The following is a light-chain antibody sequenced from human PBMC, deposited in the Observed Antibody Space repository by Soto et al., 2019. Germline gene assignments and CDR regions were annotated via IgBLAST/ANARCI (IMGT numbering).Light chain of an antibody. J-gene: IGKJ1*01. CDR3: QQYGSSPCT. CDR1: QGISSRY. Sequence: EIVLTQSPGTLSLSPGERATLSCRASQGISSRYLAWYQQKPGQAPRLLIYDASNRATGIPDRFSGSGSGTDFTLTTISLESEDFTVYYCQQYGSSPCTFGQGTKVQIK. V-gene: IGKV3-20*01. CDR2: DAS.